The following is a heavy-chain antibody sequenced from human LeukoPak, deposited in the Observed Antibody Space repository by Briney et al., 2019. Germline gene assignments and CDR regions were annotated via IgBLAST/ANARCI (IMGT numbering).Heavy chain of an antibody. D-gene: IGHD5-24*01. CDR2: TRKKVNSYTT. Sequence: GGSLRLSCAASGFTFSDYYMDWVRQAPGKGLEWVGRTRKKVNSYTTEYAASVKDRFTISRDDSKNSLYLQMNGLKTEDTAVYYCARVEGRDGYTFDYWGQGTLVIVSS. V-gene: IGHV3-72*01. J-gene: IGHJ4*02. CDR3: ARVEGRDGYTFDY. CDR1: GFTFSDYY.